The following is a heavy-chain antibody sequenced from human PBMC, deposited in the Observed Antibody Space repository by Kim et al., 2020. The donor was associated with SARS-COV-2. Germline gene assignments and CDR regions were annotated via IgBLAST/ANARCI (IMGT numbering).Heavy chain of an antibody. Sequence: SVKVSCKASGGTFSSYAISWVRQAPGQGLEWMGGIIPIFGTANYAQKFQGRVTITADESTSTAYMELSSLRSEDTAVYYCASRSLSQPAAMPYYYYYGMDVWGQGTTVTVSS. CDR1: GGTFSSYA. D-gene: IGHD2-2*01. V-gene: IGHV1-69*13. CDR3: ASRSLSQPAAMPYYYYYGMDV. CDR2: IIPIFGTA. J-gene: IGHJ6*02.